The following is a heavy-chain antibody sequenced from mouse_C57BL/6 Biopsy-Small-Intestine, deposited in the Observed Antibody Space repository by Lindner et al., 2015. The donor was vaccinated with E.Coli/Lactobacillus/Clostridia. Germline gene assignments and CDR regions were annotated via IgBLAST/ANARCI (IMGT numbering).Heavy chain of an antibody. D-gene: IGHD2-14*01. Sequence: VQLQESGAELVKPGVSVKMSCKASGYTFTTYPIEWMKQSQGKSLEWIGNFHPYNDDTKYNEKFKGKATLTVEKSSSTVYLELSRLTSDDSAVYYCARGGVLIGYFDYWGQGTTLTVSS. V-gene: IGHV1-47*01. CDR1: GYTFTTYP. J-gene: IGHJ2*01. CDR2: FHPYNDDT. CDR3: ARGGVLIGYFDY.